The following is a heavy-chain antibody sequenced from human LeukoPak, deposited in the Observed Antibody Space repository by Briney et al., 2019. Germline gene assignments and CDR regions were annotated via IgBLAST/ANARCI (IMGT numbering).Heavy chain of an antibody. Sequence: GGSLRLSCAAAGFTFSSYGMNWVRQAPGKGLEWLSYLSNTNMIHYEESVKGRFTISRDNAKNSLYLQMDGLRAEDTAVYYCARRGETAMVGDYWGQGTLVTVSS. CDR1: GFTFSSYG. V-gene: IGHV3-48*01. CDR2: LSNTNMI. J-gene: IGHJ4*02. CDR3: ARRGETAMVGDY. D-gene: IGHD5-18*01.